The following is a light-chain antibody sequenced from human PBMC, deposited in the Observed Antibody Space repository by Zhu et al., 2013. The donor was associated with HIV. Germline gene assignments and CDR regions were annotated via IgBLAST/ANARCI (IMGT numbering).Light chain of an antibody. CDR1: QTISSW. CDR3: QQYNSYST. J-gene: IGKJ1*01. V-gene: IGKV1-5*01. CDR2: DAS. Sequence: DIQMTQSPSTLSASVGDRVTITCRASQTISSWLAWYQQKPGKAPNLLIYDASSLESGIPSRFRGSGSGTEFTLTISSLQPDDFATYYCQQYNSYSTFGQGTKVDFK.